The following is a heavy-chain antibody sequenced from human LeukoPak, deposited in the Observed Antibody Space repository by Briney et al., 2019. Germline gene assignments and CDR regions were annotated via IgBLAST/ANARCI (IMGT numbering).Heavy chain of an antibody. V-gene: IGHV4-59*01. CDR3: ARGPYYDSSGYYPNDY. J-gene: IGHJ4*02. CDR1: GGSISSYY. CDR2: IYYSGST. Sequence: SETLSLTCTVSGGSISSYYWSWIRQPPGKGLEWIGYIYYSGSTNYNPSLKSRVTISVDTSKNQFSLKLSSVTAADTAVYYCARGPYYDSSGYYPNDYWGQGTLVTVSS. D-gene: IGHD3-22*01.